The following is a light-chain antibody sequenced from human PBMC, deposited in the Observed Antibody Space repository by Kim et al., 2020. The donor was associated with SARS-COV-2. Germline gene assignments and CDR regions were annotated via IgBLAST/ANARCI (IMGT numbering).Light chain of an antibody. V-gene: IGLV2-14*03. J-gene: IGLJ3*02. CDR3: SSYTSSSTRV. CDR1: SSDVGGYIY. CDR2: DVR. Sequence: SIAISCTGTSSDVGGYIYLSWYQQHPGKAPKLMIYDVRNRPSGVSTRFSGSKSGNTASLTISGLQAEDEADYYCSSYTSSSTRVFGGGTQLTVL.